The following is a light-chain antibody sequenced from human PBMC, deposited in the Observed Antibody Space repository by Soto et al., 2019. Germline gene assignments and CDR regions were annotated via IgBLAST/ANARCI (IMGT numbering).Light chain of an antibody. CDR2: GAS. Sequence: ITESACPMSVSPVEIDTLFCRASQSVSSNLAWYQQKPGQAPRLLIYGASTRATGTPARFSGSGSGTEFTLTISSLQSEDFEVYYCQQYNNWPIKFGQGARLEIK. J-gene: IGKJ5*01. CDR3: QQYNNWPIK. CDR1: QSVSSN. V-gene: IGKV3-15*01.